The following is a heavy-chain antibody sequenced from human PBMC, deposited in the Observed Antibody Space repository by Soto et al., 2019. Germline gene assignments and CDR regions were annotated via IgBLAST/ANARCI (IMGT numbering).Heavy chain of an antibody. D-gene: IGHD6-19*01. V-gene: IGHV4-4*02. CDR3: ARVLSSGWSRFDY. CDR2: MYHSGST. Sequence: SETLSLTCTVSGGSISSDYWWTWVRQPPGKGLEWIAEMYHSGSTNYNPSLKSRVTISVDKSKNQISLKLSSVTAADTAVYYCARVLSSGWSRFDYWGQGTLVTVSS. J-gene: IGHJ4*02. CDR1: GGSISSDYW.